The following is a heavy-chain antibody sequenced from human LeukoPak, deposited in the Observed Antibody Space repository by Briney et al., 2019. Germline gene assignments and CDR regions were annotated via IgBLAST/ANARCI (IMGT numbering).Heavy chain of an antibody. V-gene: IGHV3-23*01. CDR2: ISGSGGST. J-gene: IGHJ4*02. CDR1: GFTCSSYA. Sequence: PGGSLRLSCAASGFTCSSYAMSWVRQAPGKGPEWVSAISGSGGSTYYADSVKGRFTISRDNSKNTLYLQMNSLRAEDTAVYYCAKDYLPTYYYDSSGYYDYWGQGTLVTVSS. D-gene: IGHD3-22*01. CDR3: AKDYLPTYYYDSSGYYDY.